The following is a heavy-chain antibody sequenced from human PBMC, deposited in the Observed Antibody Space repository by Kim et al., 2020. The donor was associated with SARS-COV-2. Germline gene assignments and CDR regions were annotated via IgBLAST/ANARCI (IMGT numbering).Heavy chain of an antibody. CDR2: ISYDGSNK. D-gene: IGHD2-15*01. CDR1: GFTFSSYA. J-gene: IGHJ4*02. V-gene: IGHV3-30*04. CDR3: ARDLSGCSGGSCYNLLFDY. Sequence: GSLRLSCAASGFTFSSYAMHWVRQAPGKGLEWVAVISYDGSNKYYADSVKGRFTISRDNSKNTLYLQMNSLRAEDTAVYYCARDLSGCSGGSCYNLLFDYWGQGTLVTVSS.